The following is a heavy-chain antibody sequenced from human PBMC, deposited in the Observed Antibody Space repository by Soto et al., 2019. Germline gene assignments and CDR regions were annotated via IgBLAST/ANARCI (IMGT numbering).Heavy chain of an antibody. CDR3: TRKTSPTLMEV. CDR1: GFTLSSYD. D-gene: IGHD6-6*01. V-gene: IGHV3-13*01. Sequence: EVQLVESGGGLVQPGGSLRLSCAASGFTLSSYDIHWVRQATGEGLAWVSGIGSGGDTHYADSVKGRFIISREDGKNSLYVQMNSLRVGDTAVYYCTRKTSPTLMEVWGQGATVTVSS. J-gene: IGHJ6*02. CDR2: IGSGGDT.